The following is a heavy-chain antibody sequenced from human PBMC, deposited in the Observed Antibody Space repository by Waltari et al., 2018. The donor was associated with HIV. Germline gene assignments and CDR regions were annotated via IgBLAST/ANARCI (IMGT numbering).Heavy chain of an antibody. CDR1: GGSISSSSYY. J-gene: IGHJ5*02. CDR2: IYYSGST. V-gene: IGHV4-39*07. CDR3: ARHYIITMVQGLRFDP. Sequence: QLQLQESGPGLVKPSETLSLTCTVSGGSISSSSYYWGWIRPPPGKGLEWIGSIYYSGSTYYNPSLKSRVTISVDTSKNQFSLKLSSVTAADTAVYYCARHYIITMVQGLRFDPWGQGTLVTVSS. D-gene: IGHD3-10*01.